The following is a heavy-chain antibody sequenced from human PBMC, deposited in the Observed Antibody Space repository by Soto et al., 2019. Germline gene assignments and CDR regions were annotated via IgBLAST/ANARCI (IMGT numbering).Heavy chain of an antibody. Sequence: SETLSLTSAVYGGSFSGYYWSWIRQPPGKGLEWIGEINHSGSTNYNPSLKSRVTISVDTSKNQFSLKLSSVTAADTAVYYCARVGPYYDILTGYYTRYYFDYWGQGTLVTVSS. CDR1: GGSFSGYY. V-gene: IGHV4-34*01. CDR3: ARVGPYYDILTGYYTRYYFDY. J-gene: IGHJ4*02. CDR2: INHSGST. D-gene: IGHD3-9*01.